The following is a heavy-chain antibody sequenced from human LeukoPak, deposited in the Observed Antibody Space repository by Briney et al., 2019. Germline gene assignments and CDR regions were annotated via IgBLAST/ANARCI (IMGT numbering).Heavy chain of an antibody. CDR3: ASWSGYTGFDY. CDR2: IYYSGST. Sequence: PSETLSLTSTVSGGSISGYYWSWIRQPPGKGLEWIGYIYYSGSTNYNPSLKSRVTISVDTSKNQFSLKLSSVTAADTAVYYCASWSGYTGFDYWGQGTLVTVSS. J-gene: IGHJ4*02. D-gene: IGHD3-3*01. V-gene: IGHV4-59*08. CDR1: GGSISGYY.